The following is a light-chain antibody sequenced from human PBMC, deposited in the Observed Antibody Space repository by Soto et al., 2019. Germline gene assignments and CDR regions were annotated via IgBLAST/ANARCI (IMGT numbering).Light chain of an antibody. J-gene: IGKJ5*01. CDR3: QQYGSSIT. CDR1: QSVSSSY. V-gene: IGKV3-20*01. Sequence: IVLTQSPGILSLSPGERATLSCRASQSVSSSYLACYQQKPDQAPRLLIYGASSRATGIPDRFSGSGSGTDFTLTISRLEPEDFAVYYCQQYGSSITFGQGTRLEIK. CDR2: GAS.